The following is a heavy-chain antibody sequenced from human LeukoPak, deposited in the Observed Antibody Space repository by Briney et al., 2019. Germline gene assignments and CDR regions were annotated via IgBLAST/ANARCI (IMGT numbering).Heavy chain of an antibody. D-gene: IGHD4-17*01. Sequence: PSEALSLTCAVYGGSFSGYYWSWIRQPPGKGLEWIGEINHSGSTNYNPSLKSRVTISVDTSKNQFSLMLSSVTAADTAVYYCARGGVTVTITRSFDYWGQGTLVTVSS. CDR1: GGSFSGYY. J-gene: IGHJ4*02. CDR3: ARGGVTVTITRSFDY. CDR2: INHSGST. V-gene: IGHV4-34*01.